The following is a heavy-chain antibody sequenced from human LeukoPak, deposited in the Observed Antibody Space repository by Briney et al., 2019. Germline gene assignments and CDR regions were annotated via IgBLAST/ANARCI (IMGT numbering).Heavy chain of an antibody. D-gene: IGHD2-2*01. CDR2: VDPEDGET. V-gene: IGHV1-69-2*01. Sequence: GASVKVSCKASGYTFTHYYMHWVPQAPGKGLEWMGLVDPEDGETIYTEKFQGRVTIPADTSTDTAYMELSSLRSEDTAVYYCATLGDIVVVDWGQGTLVTVSS. CDR3: ATLGDIVVVD. CDR1: GYTFTHYY. J-gene: IGHJ4*02.